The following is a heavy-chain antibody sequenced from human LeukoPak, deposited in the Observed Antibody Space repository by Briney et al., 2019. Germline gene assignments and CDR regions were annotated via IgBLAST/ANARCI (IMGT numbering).Heavy chain of an antibody. J-gene: IGHJ4*02. CDR2: IYYSGSN. CDR3: ARYRKVAGLGSWVLSKYYFDD. V-gene: IGHV4-59*12. Sequence: SETLSLTCTVSGGSISSYYWSWIRQPPGKGLEWIGYIYYSGSNNYNPSLKSRVTISVDTSKNQFSLKLSSVPAADTAVYYCARYRKVAGLGSWVLSKYYFDDWGQGTLVTVAS. CDR1: GGSISSYY. D-gene: IGHD6-19*01.